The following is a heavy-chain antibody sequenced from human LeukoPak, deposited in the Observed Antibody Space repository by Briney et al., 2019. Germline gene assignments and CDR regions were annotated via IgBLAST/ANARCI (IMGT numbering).Heavy chain of an antibody. J-gene: IGHJ4*02. D-gene: IGHD1-7*01. CDR1: GYTFTSYG. CDR2: ISAYNGNT. V-gene: IGHV1-18*01. CDR3: ARDVNWNYSRHFDY. Sequence: ASVKVSCKASGYTFTSYGISWVRQAPGQGLEWMGWISAYNGNTNYAQKLQGRDTMTTDTSTSTAYMELRSLRSDDTAVYYCARDVNWNYSRHFDYWGQGTLVTVSS.